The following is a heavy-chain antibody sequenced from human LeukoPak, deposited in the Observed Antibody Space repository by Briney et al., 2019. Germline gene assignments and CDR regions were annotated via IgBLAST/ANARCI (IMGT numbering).Heavy chain of an antibody. Sequence: SVKVSCKASGGTFSSYAISWVRQAPGQGLEWMGGIIPIFGTANYAQKFQGRVTITADESTSTAYMELSSLRSEDTAVYYCARVGYCSGGSCYSLASEFDYWGQGTLVTVSS. CDR3: ARVGYCSGGSCYSLASEFDY. V-gene: IGHV1-69*13. J-gene: IGHJ4*02. CDR1: GGTFSSYA. CDR2: IIPIFGTA. D-gene: IGHD2-15*01.